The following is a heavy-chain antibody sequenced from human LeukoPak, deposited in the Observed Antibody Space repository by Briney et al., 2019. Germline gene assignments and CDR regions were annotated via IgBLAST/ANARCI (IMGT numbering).Heavy chain of an antibody. V-gene: IGHV4-39*01. D-gene: IGHD2-2*01. J-gene: IGHJ6*03. CDR2: VYYSGST. CDR3: ARNIVVVPAAEPILNMDV. Sequence: SETLSLTCTVSGGSISSSSYYWGWIRQPPGKGLEWIGSVYYSGSTYCNPSLKSRVTISIDESKNQFSLKLSSVTAADTAVYYCARNIVVVPAAEPILNMDVWGKGTTVTVSS. CDR1: GGSISSSSYY.